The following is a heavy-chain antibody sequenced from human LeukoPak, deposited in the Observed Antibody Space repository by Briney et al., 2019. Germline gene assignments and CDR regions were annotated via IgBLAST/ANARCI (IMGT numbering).Heavy chain of an antibody. CDR3: ARVLRGYYYGSGSYYAYFDY. V-gene: IGHV4-34*01. D-gene: IGHD3-10*01. CDR2: INHSGST. CDR1: GGSFSSSSDY. Sequence: SETLSLTCAVYGGSFSSSSDYWSWIRQPPGKGLEWIGEINHSGSTNYNPSLKSRVTISVDTSKNQFSLKLSSVTAADTAVYYCARVLRGYYYGSGSYYAYFDYWGQGTLVTVSS. J-gene: IGHJ4*02.